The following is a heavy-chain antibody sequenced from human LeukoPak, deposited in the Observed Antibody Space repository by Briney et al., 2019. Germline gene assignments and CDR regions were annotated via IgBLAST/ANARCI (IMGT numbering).Heavy chain of an antibody. V-gene: IGHV4-59*08. CDR3: ARHYSSDPFDY. Sequence: SETLSLTCTVSGGSMRSNYWSLTRQPPGKGLEWIGNIYYSGSANYNPSLKSRVTISIDPSKNQFPLKLSSVTAADTAVYYCARHYSSDPFDYWGQGTLVTVSS. D-gene: IGHD3-22*01. J-gene: IGHJ4*02. CDR1: GGSMRSNY. CDR2: IYYSGSA.